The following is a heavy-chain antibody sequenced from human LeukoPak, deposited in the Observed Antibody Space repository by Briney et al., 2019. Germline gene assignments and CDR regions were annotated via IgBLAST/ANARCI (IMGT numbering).Heavy chain of an antibody. J-gene: IGHJ5*02. CDR1: GFTFSSYG. Sequence: GGSLRLPCVASGFTFSSYGMSWVRQAPGKGLGGVAGLSGSGDNTFYADSVKGRFTISRDNSRNTLYLQMNSLRGEDTAVYHCAKEWAILGQPIFDAWGQGILVTVSS. V-gene: IGHV3-23*01. CDR3: AKEWAILGQPIFDA. D-gene: IGHD2-2*02. CDR2: LSGSGDNT.